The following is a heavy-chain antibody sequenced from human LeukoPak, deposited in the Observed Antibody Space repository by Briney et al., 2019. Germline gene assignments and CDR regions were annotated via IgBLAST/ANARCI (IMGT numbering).Heavy chain of an antibody. D-gene: IGHD5-12*01. CDR3: ARAAVGYDPPPDY. Sequence: GGSLRLSCAASGFTFSSYSMNWVRQAPGKGLEWVSSISSSSSYIYYADSVKGRFTISRDNAKNSLYLQMNSLRAEDTAVYYCARAAVGYDPPPDYWGQGTLVTVSS. CDR2: ISSSSSYI. CDR1: GFTFSSYS. V-gene: IGHV3-21*01. J-gene: IGHJ4*02.